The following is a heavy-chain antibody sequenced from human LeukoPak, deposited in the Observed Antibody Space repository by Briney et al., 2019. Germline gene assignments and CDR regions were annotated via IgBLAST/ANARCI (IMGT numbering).Heavy chain of an antibody. Sequence: GGSLRLSCAASGFTVSSNYMSWVRQAPGKGLEWVSVIYSGGSTYYADSVKGRFTISRDNSKNTLYLQVNSLRAEDTAVYYCARVGIWEYFDYWGQGTLVTVSS. CDR2: IYSGGST. CDR3: ARVGIWEYFDY. D-gene: IGHD3-16*01. CDR1: GFTVSSNY. V-gene: IGHV3-53*01. J-gene: IGHJ4*02.